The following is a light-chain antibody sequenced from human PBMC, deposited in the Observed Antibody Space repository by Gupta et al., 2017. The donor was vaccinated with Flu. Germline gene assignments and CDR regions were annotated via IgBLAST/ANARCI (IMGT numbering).Light chain of an antibody. CDR2: RAS. V-gene: IGKV3-20*01. J-gene: IGKJ2*01. CDR1: QSVTSNY. Sequence: EIVLTQSPGTLSLSPGERVTLSCRASQSVTSNYLAWFQQKPGQAPRLLIYRASSRATGIPDRFSGSGSGTDFTFTITRLEREDFAVYYCQQYESSPYTFGQGTKLEVK. CDR3: QQYESSPYT.